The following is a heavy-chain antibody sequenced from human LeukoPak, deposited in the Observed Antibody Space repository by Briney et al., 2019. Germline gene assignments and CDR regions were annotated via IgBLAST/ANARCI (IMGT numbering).Heavy chain of an antibody. CDR1: GYIFTGYN. V-gene: IGHV1-2*02. J-gene: IGHJ4*02. D-gene: IGHD3-16*01. CDR3: ARVRYRLAETYIDY. Sequence: ASVKVSCKASGYIFTGYNMHWVRQAPGQGLEWMGWINPNSGDTNYAQKFQGRVTMTRDTSISTAYMELSGLRSDDTAVYYCARVRYRLAETYIDYWGQGTLVTVSS. CDR2: INPNSGDT.